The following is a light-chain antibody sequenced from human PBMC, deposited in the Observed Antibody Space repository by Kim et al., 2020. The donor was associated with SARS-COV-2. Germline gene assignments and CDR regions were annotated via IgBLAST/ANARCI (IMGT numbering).Light chain of an antibody. CDR1: KLGNKY. CDR3: QAWDSNTAVV. Sequence: VSPGQTASITGSGDKLGNKYTSWYQQKPGQSPVLVMYQDTKRPSGIPERFSGSNSGNTATLTISGTQAMDEADYYCQAWDSNTAVVFGGGTKLTVL. CDR2: QDT. J-gene: IGLJ3*02. V-gene: IGLV3-1*01.